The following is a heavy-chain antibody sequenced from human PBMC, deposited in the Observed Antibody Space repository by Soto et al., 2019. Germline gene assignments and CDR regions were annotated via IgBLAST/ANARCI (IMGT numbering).Heavy chain of an antibody. Sequence: EVQLLESGGGLVQPGGSLRLSCVASGFIFRNHVLNWVRQAPGKGLEWVSAIDNSGDGSFYADSVKGRFIISRDNSKDTVFLHMNNLRPEDTAFYYCAKIPSRGMIFGAGSWGQGTLVTVSP. V-gene: IGHV3-23*05. CDR2: IDNSGDGS. D-gene: IGHD3-3*01. J-gene: IGHJ5*02. CDR3: AKIPSRGMIFGAGS. CDR1: GFIFRNHV.